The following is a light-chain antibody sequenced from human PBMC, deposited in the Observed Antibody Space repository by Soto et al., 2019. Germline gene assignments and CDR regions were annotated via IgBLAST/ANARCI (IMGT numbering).Light chain of an antibody. J-gene: IGKJ1*01. CDR2: EVS. Sequence: DIPMTQSPSTLSASVGDRVTISCRASQSINKWLAWYQHKPGKAPNLLIYEVSTLDNGVPSRFSGSGSGTDFTLTISSLQPDDFATYYCQHYSSDRTTFGQGTKVEL. V-gene: IGKV1-5*03. CDR1: QSINKW. CDR3: QHYSSDRTT.